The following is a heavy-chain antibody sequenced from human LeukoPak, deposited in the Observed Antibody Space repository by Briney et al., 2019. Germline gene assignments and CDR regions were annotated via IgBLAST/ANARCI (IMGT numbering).Heavy chain of an antibody. Sequence: PSQTLSLTCTVSGGSISSGGYYWSWIRQPPGKGLEWIGYIYHSGSTYYNPSLKSRVTISVDTSKNQFSLKLSSVTAADTAVYYCARVAYFDSSGYYYSFDYWGRGTLVTVSS. V-gene: IGHV4-30-2*01. CDR2: IYHSGST. CDR3: ARVAYFDSSGYYYSFDY. J-gene: IGHJ4*02. D-gene: IGHD3-22*01. CDR1: GGSISSGGYY.